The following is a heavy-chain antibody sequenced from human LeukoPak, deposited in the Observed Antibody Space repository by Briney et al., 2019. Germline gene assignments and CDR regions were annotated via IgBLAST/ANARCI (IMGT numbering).Heavy chain of an antibody. CDR2: IYYSGST. Sequence: GSLRLSCAASGFTFSSYWMSWVRQPPGKGLEWIGSIYYSGSTYYNPSLKSRVTISVDTSKNQFSLKLSSVTAADTAVYYFARQVIVADFDYWGQGTLVTVSS. D-gene: IGHD5-12*01. CDR3: ARQVIVADFDY. CDR1: GFTFSSYW. J-gene: IGHJ4*02. V-gene: IGHV4-39*01.